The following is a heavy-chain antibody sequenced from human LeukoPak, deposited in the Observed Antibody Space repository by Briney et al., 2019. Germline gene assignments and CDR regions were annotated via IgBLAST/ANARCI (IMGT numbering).Heavy chain of an antibody. CDR1: GYTFTSYG. J-gene: IGHJ4*02. Sequence: ASVKVSCTASGYTFTSYGISWVRQAPGQGLEWMGWISAYNGNTNYAQKLQDRVTMTTDTSTSTAYMELRSLRSDDTAVYYCARDQPLSPGTMVRGVYDCWGQGTLVTVSS. CDR3: ARDQPLSPGTMVRGVYDC. CDR2: ISAYNGNT. V-gene: IGHV1-18*01. D-gene: IGHD3-10*01.